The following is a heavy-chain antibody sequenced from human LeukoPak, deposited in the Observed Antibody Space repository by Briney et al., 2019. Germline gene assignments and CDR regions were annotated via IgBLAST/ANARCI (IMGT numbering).Heavy chain of an antibody. D-gene: IGHD7-27*01. J-gene: IGHJ6*02. Sequence: GGSLRLSCAASGITFSNYAMIWVRQAPGKGLEWVSAISGSGGSTYYADSVKGRFAISRDNSKNTLYLEINSLRPEDTAVYHCAKAGNWGPFSTSYYYYGMDVWGQGTTVTVSS. CDR2: ISGSGGST. CDR3: AKAGNWGPFSTSYYYYGMDV. CDR1: GITFSNYA. V-gene: IGHV3-23*01.